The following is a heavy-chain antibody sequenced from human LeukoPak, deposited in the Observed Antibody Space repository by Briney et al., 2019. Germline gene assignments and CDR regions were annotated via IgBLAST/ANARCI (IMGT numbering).Heavy chain of an antibody. D-gene: IGHD1-26*01. CDR1: GGSISSGGYY. Sequence: PSQTLSLTCTVSGGSISSGGYYWSWIRQSPGKGLEWIGYIYYSGITNYNPSLKSRVTISVDTSKNQFSLKLSSVTAADTAVYYCARRLSGSYGDYFDYWGQGTLVIVSS. CDR2: IYYSGIT. CDR3: ARRLSGSYGDYFDY. J-gene: IGHJ4*02. V-gene: IGHV4-61*09.